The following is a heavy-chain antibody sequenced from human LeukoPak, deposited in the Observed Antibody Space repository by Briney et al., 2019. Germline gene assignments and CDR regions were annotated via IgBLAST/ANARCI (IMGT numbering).Heavy chain of an antibody. V-gene: IGHV1-8*03. D-gene: IGHD3-3*01. CDR1: GYTFTSYD. CDR3: ARVNRFYDAFDI. Sequence: ASVKVSCKASGYTFTSYDINWVRQATGQGLEWMGWMNPNSGNAGYAQKFQGRVTITRNTSISTAYMELSSLRSEDTAVYYCARVNRFYDAFDIWGQGTMVTVSS. J-gene: IGHJ3*02. CDR2: MNPNSGNA.